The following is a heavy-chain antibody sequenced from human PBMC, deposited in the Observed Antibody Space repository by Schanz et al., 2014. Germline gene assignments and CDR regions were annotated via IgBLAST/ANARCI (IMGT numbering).Heavy chain of an antibody. J-gene: IGHJ6*02. CDR2: ITWDGGIT. V-gene: IGHV3-43*01. CDR3: AKDDTQVNGMDV. CDR1: GFTFDDYT. Sequence: VQLVESGGVVVQPGGSLRLSCAASGFTFDDYTMHWVRQAPGKGLEWVSLITWDGGITYYADSLKGRFTISRDNSKNSLYLQMNSLRTEDTALYYCAKDDTQVNGMDVWGQGTTVTVSS.